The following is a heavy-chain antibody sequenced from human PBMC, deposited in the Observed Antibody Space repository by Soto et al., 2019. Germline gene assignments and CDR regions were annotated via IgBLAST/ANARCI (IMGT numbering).Heavy chain of an antibody. CDR3: ARAPGVVPAAIGSFDF. V-gene: IGHV1-2*02. J-gene: IGHJ4*02. CDR2: INPNSGGT. Sequence: SVKVSCKASGYSFSDYYLHWVRQAPGQGLEWMGWINPNSGGTNYAQKFQGRVIMTRDTSIITASMELSRLRSDDTAVYYCARAPGVVPAAIGSFDFWGQGTLVTVSS. D-gene: IGHD2-2*02. CDR1: GYSFSDYY.